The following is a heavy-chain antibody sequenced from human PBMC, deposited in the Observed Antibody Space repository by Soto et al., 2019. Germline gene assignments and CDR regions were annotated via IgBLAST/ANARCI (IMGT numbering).Heavy chain of an antibody. D-gene: IGHD2-2*01. J-gene: IGHJ6*02. Sequence: SETLSLTCTVSGGSISSSSYYWGWIRQPPGKGLEWIGSIYYSGSTYYNPSLKSRVTISVDTSKNQFSLKLSSVTAADTAVYYCARHYYAEYQMLWHYYYGMDVWGQGTKVTVSS. CDR2: IYYSGST. CDR3: ARHYYAEYQMLWHYYYGMDV. V-gene: IGHV4-39*01. CDR1: GGSISSSSYY.